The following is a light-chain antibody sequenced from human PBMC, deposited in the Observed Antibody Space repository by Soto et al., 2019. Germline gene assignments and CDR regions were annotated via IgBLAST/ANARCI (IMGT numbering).Light chain of an antibody. CDR1: NIGSKS. Sequence: SYELTQPPSVSVAPGQTANIACGGNNIGSKSVQWYQQKAGQAPVLVVYDDSDRPSGIPERFSGSNSGNTATLTISRAEAGDEADYYCQVWDNNSDHLVFGGGTKLTDL. V-gene: IGLV3-21*02. CDR2: DDS. CDR3: QVWDNNSDHLV. J-gene: IGLJ2*01.